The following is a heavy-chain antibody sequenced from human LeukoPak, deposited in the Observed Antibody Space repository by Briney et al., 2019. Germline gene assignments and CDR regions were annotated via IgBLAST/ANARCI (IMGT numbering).Heavy chain of an antibody. D-gene: IGHD3-3*01. CDR1: GFTFSSYS. CDR2: ISGSSSTI. J-gene: IGHJ3*02. CDR3: ARCNSAYYDFWSGLDAFDI. Sequence: GGSLRLSCAASGFTFSSYSMNWVRQAPGKGLEWVSYISGSSSTIYYADSVKGRFTISRDNAKNSLYLQMNSLRAEDTAVYYCARCNSAYYDFWSGLDAFDIWGQGTMVTVSS. V-gene: IGHV3-48*01.